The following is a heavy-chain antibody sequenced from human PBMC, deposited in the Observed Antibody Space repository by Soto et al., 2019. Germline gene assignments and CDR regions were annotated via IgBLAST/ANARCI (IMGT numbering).Heavy chain of an antibody. CDR1: GFAFSSYS. J-gene: IGHJ3*02. Sequence: GGSLRLSCAASGFAFSSYSMNWVRQAPGKGLEWVSYISSSSSTIYYADSVKGRFTISRDNAKNSLYLQMNSLRDEDTAVYYCARVAPIVVVTATAGNAFDIWDQGTMVTVSS. CDR3: ARVAPIVVVTATAGNAFDI. CDR2: ISSSSSTI. V-gene: IGHV3-48*02. D-gene: IGHD2-21*02.